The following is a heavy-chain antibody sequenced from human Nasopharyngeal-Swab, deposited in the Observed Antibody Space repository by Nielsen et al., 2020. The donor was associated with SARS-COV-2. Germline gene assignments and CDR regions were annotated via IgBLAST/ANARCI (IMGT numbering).Heavy chain of an antibody. Sequence: SVKVSCKASGGTFTSEAISWIRQAPGQGLVWMGGIIPILGMANYAEKFQDRVTITADKFATTAYMELSSLKSEDTAVYYCAREAYCSGTSCEGRWFDPWGQGTLVTVSS. CDR1: GGTFTSEA. V-gene: IGHV1-69*10. CDR2: IIPILGMA. J-gene: IGHJ5*02. CDR3: AREAYCSGTSCEGRWFDP. D-gene: IGHD2-2*01.